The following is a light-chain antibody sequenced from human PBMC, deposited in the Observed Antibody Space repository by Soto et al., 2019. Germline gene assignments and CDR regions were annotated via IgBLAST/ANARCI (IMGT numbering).Light chain of an antibody. CDR2: DNN. J-gene: IGLJ1*01. CDR3: GTWDSSLSAYV. Sequence: QSVLTQPPSVSAAPGQKGTISCSGSSSNIGNNNVSWYQQLPGTAPKLLIYDNNKRPSGIPDRFSGSKSGTSATLGITGLQTGDEADYYCGTWDSSLSAYVFGTGTKLTVL. CDR1: SSNIGNNN. V-gene: IGLV1-51*01.